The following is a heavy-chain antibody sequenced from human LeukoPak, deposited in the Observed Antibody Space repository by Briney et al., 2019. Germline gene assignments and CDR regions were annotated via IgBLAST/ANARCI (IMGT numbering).Heavy chain of an antibody. D-gene: IGHD6-13*01. Sequence: NPGGSLRLSCAASGFTFSDYYMSWIRQAPGKGLEWVSYISSSGSTIYYADSVKGRFTISRDNAKNSLYLQMNSLRAEDTAVYYCARVAANYYYYGMDVWGQGTTVTVSS. V-gene: IGHV3-11*01. CDR1: GFTFSDYY. CDR3: ARVAANYYYYGMDV. J-gene: IGHJ6*02. CDR2: ISSSGSTI.